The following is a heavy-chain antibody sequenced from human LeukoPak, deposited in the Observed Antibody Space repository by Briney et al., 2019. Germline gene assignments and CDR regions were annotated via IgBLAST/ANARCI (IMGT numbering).Heavy chain of an antibody. V-gene: IGHV1-2*02. J-gene: IGHJ4*02. D-gene: IGHD3-3*01. CDR3: ATSVPFWSGYYGFDY. CDR1: GGTFSSYA. Sequence: GASVKVSCKASGGTFSSYAISWVRQAPGQGLEWMGWINPNSGGTNYAQKFQGRVTMTRDTSISTAYMELSRLRSDDTAVYYCATSVPFWSGYYGFDYWGQGTLVTVSS. CDR2: INPNSGGT.